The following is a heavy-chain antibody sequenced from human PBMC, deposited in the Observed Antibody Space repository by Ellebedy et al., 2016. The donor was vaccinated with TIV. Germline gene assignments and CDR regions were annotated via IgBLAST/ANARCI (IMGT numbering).Heavy chain of an antibody. V-gene: IGHV5-51*01. D-gene: IGHD3-9*01. CDR1: GYSFTSYW. CDR2: IYPGDSDT. CDR3: ARQILTGYSRWYYYGTDV. Sequence: GESLKISXKGSGYSFTSYWIGWVRQMPGKGLEWMGIIYPGDSDTRYSPSFQGQVTISADKSISTAYLQWSSLKASDTAMYYCARQILTGYSRWYYYGTDVWGQGTTVTVSS. J-gene: IGHJ6*02.